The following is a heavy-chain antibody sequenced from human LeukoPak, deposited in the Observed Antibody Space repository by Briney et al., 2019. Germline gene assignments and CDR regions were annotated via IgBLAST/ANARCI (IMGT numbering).Heavy chain of an antibody. Sequence: GRSLRLSCAASGFTFSSYGMHWVRQAPGKGLEWVAVIWYDGSNKYYADSVKGRFTISRDNSKNTLYLQMNSLRAEDTAVYYCAREELRLGYFDYWGQGTLVTVSS. V-gene: IGHV3-33*01. CDR1: GFTFSSYG. CDR3: AREELRLGYFDY. CDR2: IWYDGSNK. J-gene: IGHJ4*02. D-gene: IGHD5-12*01.